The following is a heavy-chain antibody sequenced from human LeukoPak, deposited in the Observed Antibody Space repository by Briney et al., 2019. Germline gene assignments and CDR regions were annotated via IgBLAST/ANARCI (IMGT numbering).Heavy chain of an antibody. D-gene: IGHD5-18*01. V-gene: IGHV3-23*01. J-gene: IGHJ4*02. CDR1: GFTFSNYA. CDR3: AKGLGYSYGFDY. Sequence: GGSLRLSCAASGFTFSNYAMSWVRQPPGKGLEWVSGISASSGSTYHAASVRGRFSISRDNSKNTLYLQMNSLRAEDTAVYYCAKGLGYSYGFDYWGQGTLVTVSS. CDR2: ISASSGST.